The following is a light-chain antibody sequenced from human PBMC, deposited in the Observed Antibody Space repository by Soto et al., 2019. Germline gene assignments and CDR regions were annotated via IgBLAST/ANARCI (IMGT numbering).Light chain of an antibody. Sequence: EIVLTQFPGTLSLSPGERATLSCRASQSLHSNFLVWYQQKPGQAPRLLISSASRRATGIPDRFSGSGSGTDFTLTISRLEPEDFAMYYCQQYVTSPLTFGPGTKVDIK. V-gene: IGKV3-20*01. J-gene: IGKJ3*01. CDR2: SAS. CDR1: QSLHSNF. CDR3: QQYVTSPLT.